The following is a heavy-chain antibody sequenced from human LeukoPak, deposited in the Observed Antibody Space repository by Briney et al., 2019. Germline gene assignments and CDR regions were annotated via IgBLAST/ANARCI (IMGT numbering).Heavy chain of an antibody. Sequence: QPGGSLRLSCAASGFTFSSYAMHWVRQAPGKGLEYVSAISSNGGSTYYANSVKGRFTISRDNSKNTLYLQMGSLRAEDMAVYYCARSRSITIFGVVRDTNPAYYGMDVWGQGTTVTVSS. V-gene: IGHV3-64*01. D-gene: IGHD3-3*01. CDR1: GFTFSSYA. J-gene: IGHJ6*02. CDR2: ISSNGGST. CDR3: ARSRSITIFGVVRDTNPAYYGMDV.